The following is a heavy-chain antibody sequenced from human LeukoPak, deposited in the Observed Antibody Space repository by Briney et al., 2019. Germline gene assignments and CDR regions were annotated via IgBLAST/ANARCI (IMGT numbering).Heavy chain of an antibody. CDR2: IYTSGST. CDR1: GGSISSYY. V-gene: IGHV4-4*07. Sequence: SETLSLTCTVSGGSISSYYWSWIRQPAGKGLEWIGRIYTSGSTNYNPSLTSRVTMSVDTSKNQFSLKLSSVTAADTAVYYCARVVIGVVTAVGDYYYYYMDVWGKGTTVTVSS. CDR3: ARVVIGVVTAVGDYYYYYMDV. D-gene: IGHD2-2*01. J-gene: IGHJ6*03.